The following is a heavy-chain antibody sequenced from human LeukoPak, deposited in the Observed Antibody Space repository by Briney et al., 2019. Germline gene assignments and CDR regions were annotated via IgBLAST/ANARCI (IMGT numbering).Heavy chain of an antibody. CDR3: ARALDSALDV. CDR1: GFSFSSYN. D-gene: IGHD3/OR15-3a*01. Sequence: GSLRLSRVGSGFSFSSYNMNWVRQAPGKGLEGVSYISSSGGTVYYADSVRGRFTISRDNARNSLYLQMAGLTAEDTAVYYCARALDSALDVWGNGTTVTVSS. CDR2: ISSSGGTV. V-gene: IGHV3-48*01. J-gene: IGHJ6*04.